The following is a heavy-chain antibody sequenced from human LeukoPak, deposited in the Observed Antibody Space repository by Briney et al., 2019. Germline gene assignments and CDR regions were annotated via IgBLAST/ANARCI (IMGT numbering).Heavy chain of an antibody. CDR2: IKQDGSEK. Sequence: GGSLRLSCAASGFTFSTYWMSWVRQAPGKGLEWVANIKQDGSEKYYVDSVKGRFTISRDNAKNSLYLQMSSLRAEDTAVYYCARGNYRDTSGYCNYWGQGALVTVSS. D-gene: IGHD3-22*01. J-gene: IGHJ4*02. CDR1: GFTFSTYW. CDR3: ARGNYRDTSGYCNY. V-gene: IGHV3-7*01.